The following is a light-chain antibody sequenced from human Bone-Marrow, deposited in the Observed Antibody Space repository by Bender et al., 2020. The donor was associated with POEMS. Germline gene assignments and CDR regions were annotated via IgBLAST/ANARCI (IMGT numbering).Light chain of an antibody. J-gene: IGLJ1*01. CDR2: DVS. CDR1: SSNIGKYNF. Sequence: QSALTQPASVSGSPGQSITISCTRSSSNIGKYNFVSWYQQDPGKAPNLIIYDVSKRPSGVSSRLSGSKSGSTASLTISGLQAEDEADYYCCSYAGSNTFVFGSGTKVTVL. V-gene: IGLV2-23*02. CDR3: CSYAGSNTFV.